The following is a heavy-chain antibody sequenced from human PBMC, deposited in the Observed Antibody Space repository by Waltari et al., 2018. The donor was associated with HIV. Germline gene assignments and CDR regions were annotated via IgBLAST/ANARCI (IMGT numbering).Heavy chain of an antibody. V-gene: IGHV3-30*18. Sequence: QVQLVESGGGVVQPGGSLRLPCAASGLEFKNLAMHWVRQAPGKGLEWVAVISYYGDQYYADSVKGRFTISRDNSKKSLFLQMSSLRPEDSAVYYCAKVAGRSGSYSHYYYGMDVWGQGTTVTVS. J-gene: IGHJ6*02. D-gene: IGHD1-26*01. CDR3: AKVAGRSGSYSHYYYGMDV. CDR2: ISYYGDQ. CDR1: GLEFKNLA.